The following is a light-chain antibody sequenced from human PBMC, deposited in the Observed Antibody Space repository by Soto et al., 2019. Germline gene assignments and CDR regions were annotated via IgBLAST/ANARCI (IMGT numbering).Light chain of an antibody. CDR1: QSISSY. V-gene: IGKV1-39*01. Sequence: DIQMTQSPSSLSASLGDIVTITCRASQSISSYLNWYQQKPGKAPKLLIYAASSLQSGVPSRFSGSGSGTDFTLTIGSLQPDDFATYYCQQYNTYPLTSGQGTKVDI. J-gene: IGKJ1*01. CDR2: AAS. CDR3: QQYNTYPLT.